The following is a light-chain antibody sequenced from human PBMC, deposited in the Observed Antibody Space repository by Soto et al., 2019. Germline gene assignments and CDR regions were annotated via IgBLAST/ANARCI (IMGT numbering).Light chain of an antibody. CDR3: QQYYNWPPYT. CDR1: QSVSSN. CDR2: GAS. V-gene: IGKV3-15*01. Sequence: EIVMTQSPATLSVSPGETATLSCRASQSVSSNLAWYQQKPGQAPRLLFYGASTRATGIPARFSGSGSGTEFTLTISSLQSEDVAVYYCQQYYNWPPYTFGQGTKLQIK. J-gene: IGKJ2*01.